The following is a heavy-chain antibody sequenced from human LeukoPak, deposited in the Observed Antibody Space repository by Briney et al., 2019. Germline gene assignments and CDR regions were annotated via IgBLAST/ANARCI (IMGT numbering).Heavy chain of an antibody. CDR2: INHSGST. V-gene: IGHV4-34*01. D-gene: IGHD3-16*02. J-gene: IGHJ4*02. CDR3: ARTRLGDYIWGSYRNYPSAYYFDY. Sequence: SETLSLTCAVYGGSFSGYYWSWIRQPPGKGLDWIGEINHSGSTNYNPSLKGRVTISVDTSKNQFSLKLSSVTAADTAVYYCARTRLGDYIWGSYRNYPSAYYFDYWGQGTLVTVSS. CDR1: GGSFSGYY.